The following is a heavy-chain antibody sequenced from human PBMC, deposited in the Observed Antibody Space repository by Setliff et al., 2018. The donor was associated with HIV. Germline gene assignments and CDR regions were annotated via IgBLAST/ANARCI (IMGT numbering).Heavy chain of an antibody. CDR2: MSTDNGNT. CDR1: GYSFSSYG. CDR3: ARMRGGHNIREGAFDI. V-gene: IGHV1-18*01. Sequence: KASGYSFSSYGIGWVRLAPGQGLEWMGWMSTDNGNTNYAQKVQGRVTMTTDTGTRTAYMELRSLRSDDTAMYYCARMRGGHNIREGAFDIWGQGTMVTVSS. J-gene: IGHJ3*02. D-gene: IGHD1-20*01.